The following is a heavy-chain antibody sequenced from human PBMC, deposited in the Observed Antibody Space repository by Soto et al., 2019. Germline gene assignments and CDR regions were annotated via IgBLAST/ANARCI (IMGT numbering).Heavy chain of an antibody. CDR1: GGTFSSYA. Sequence: QVQLVQYGAEVKKPGSSVKVSCKASGGTFSSYAISWVRQAPGQGLEWMGGIIPIFGTANYAQKFQGRVTITADEPTSPAYMELSSLRSEGTAVYYGATPGGCVGGTIHQHPFNWFYPWGQGTLVTVSS. J-gene: IGHJ5*02. D-gene: IGHD2-15*01. CDR3: ATPGGCVGGTIHQHPFNWFYP. V-gene: IGHV1-69*01. CDR2: IIPIFGTA.